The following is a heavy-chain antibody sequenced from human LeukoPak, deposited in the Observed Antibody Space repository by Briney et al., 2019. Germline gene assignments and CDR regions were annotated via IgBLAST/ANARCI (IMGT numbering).Heavy chain of an antibody. D-gene: IGHD3-10*01. J-gene: IGHJ3*02. CDR3: AKDRPVLLWFGELLADAFDI. CDR1: GFTFSNYA. CDR2: ISGSGNST. Sequence: GGSLRLSCAASGFTFSNYAMSWVRQAPGKGLEWVSAISGSGNSTYYADSVKGRFTISRDNSKNTLYLQMNSLRAEDTAVYYCAKDRPVLLWFGELLADAFDIWGQGTMVTVSS. V-gene: IGHV3-23*01.